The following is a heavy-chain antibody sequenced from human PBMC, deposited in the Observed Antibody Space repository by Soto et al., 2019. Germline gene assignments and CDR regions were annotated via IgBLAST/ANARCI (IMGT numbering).Heavy chain of an antibody. J-gene: IGHJ3*02. CDR3: ARGSPWGRYCSGGSCYFAFDI. CDR1: GFTFSSYS. D-gene: IGHD2-15*01. CDR2: ISSSSSYI. Sequence: GESLKISCAASGFTFSSYSMNWVRQAPGKGLEWVSSISSSSSYIYYADSVKGRFTISRANAKNSLYLQMNSLRAEDTAVYYCARGSPWGRYCSGGSCYFAFDIWGQGTMVTVSS. V-gene: IGHV3-21*01.